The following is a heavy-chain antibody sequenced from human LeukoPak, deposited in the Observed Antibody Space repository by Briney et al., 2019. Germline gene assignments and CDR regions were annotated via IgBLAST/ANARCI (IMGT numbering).Heavy chain of an antibody. CDR3: ASTVEGVVPAAIGYYYYGMDV. CDR1: GFTFSSYS. J-gene: IGHJ6*02. Sequence: GGSLRLSCAASGFTFSSYSMDWVRQAPGKGLEWVSSISSSSSYIYYADSVKGRFTVSRDNAKNSLYLQMNSLRAEDTAVYYCASTVEGVVPAAIGYYYYGMDVWGQGTTVTVSS. CDR2: ISSSSSYI. D-gene: IGHD2-2*02. V-gene: IGHV3-21*01.